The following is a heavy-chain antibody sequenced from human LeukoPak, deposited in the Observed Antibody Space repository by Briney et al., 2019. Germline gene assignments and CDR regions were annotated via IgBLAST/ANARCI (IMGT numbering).Heavy chain of an antibody. CDR1: GFTFSSYS. D-gene: IGHD3-22*01. J-gene: IGHJ4*02. V-gene: IGHV3-21*01. Sequence: GGSLRLSCAASGFTFSSYSMNWVRQAPGKGLEWVSSISSSSSYIYYADSVKGRFTISRDNAKNSLYLQMNSLRAEVTAVYYCARDEYSSGYYNDYWGQGTLVTVSS. CDR3: ARDEYSSGYYNDY. CDR2: ISSSSSYI.